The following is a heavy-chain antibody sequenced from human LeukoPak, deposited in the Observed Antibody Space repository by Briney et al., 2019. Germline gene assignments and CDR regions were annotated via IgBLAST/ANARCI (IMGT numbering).Heavy chain of an antibody. D-gene: IGHD5-12*01. J-gene: IGHJ4*02. CDR2: INPNSGGT. Sequence: ASVKVSCKASGYTFTGYYMRCVRQAPGQGLEWMGWINPNSGGTNYAQKFQGWVTMTRDTSISTAYMELSRLRSDDTAVYYCARGHGGYDYGDYWGQGTLVTVSS. CDR1: GYTFTGYY. V-gene: IGHV1-2*04. CDR3: ARGHGGYDYGDY.